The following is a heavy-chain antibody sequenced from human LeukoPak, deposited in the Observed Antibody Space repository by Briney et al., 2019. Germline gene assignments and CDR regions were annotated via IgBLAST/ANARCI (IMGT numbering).Heavy chain of an antibody. D-gene: IGHD3-22*01. V-gene: IGHV3-21*06. Sequence: GGSLRLSCAASGFNFGAYTINWVRQAPGKGLEWVSCIFSRSESILYADSVKGRFSISRNNAKNLLYLQMDSLRVEDTAVYYCARDFFHSSESRPFDYWGQGTLVTVSS. CDR2: IFSRSESI. CDR3: ARDFFHSSESRPFDY. J-gene: IGHJ4*02. CDR1: GFNFGAYT.